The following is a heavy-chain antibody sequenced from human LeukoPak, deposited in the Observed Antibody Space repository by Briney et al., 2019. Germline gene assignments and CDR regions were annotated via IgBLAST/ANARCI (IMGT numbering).Heavy chain of an antibody. J-gene: IGHJ5*02. CDR2: IVVGSGNT. V-gene: IGHV1-58*02. CDR3: AAEVLYSGSYEIIP. D-gene: IGHD1-26*01. CDR1: GFTFTSSA. Sequence: ASVKVSCXASGFTFTSSAMQWVRQARGQRLEWIGWIVVGSGNTNYAQKFQERVTITRDMSTSTAYMELSSLRSEDTAVYYCAAEVLYSGSYEIIPWGQGTLVTVSS.